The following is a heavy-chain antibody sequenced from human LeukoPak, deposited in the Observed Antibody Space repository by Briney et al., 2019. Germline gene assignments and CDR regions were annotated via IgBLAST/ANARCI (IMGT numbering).Heavy chain of an antibody. CDR2: IRYDGSNE. CDR3: AKAFGIMIFGVVIDYFDY. V-gene: IGHV3-30*02. Sequence: GGSLRLSCAASGFTFSSYDMHWVRQAPGEGLEWVAFIRYDGSNEYYADSVKGRFTISRDNSKNTLYLQMNSLRAEDTAVYYCAKAFGIMIFGVVIDYFDYWGQGTLVTVSS. D-gene: IGHD3-3*01. CDR1: GFTFSSYD. J-gene: IGHJ4*02.